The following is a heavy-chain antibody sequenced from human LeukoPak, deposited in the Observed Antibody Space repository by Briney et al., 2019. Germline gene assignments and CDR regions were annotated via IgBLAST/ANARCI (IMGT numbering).Heavy chain of an antibody. D-gene: IGHD4/OR15-4a*01. V-gene: IGHV3-21*01. J-gene: IGHJ4*02. CDR3: ARETEPLDYGDSTNLDY. Sequence: GGSLRLSCAASGFTFSSYSMNWVRQAPGKGLEWVAFIGSRTGNIYYADSVKGRFSISRDKAKDSVYLQMNSLRGDDTAVYYCARETEPLDYGDSTNLDYWGQGTLVTVSS. CDR2: IGSRTGNI. CDR1: GFTFSSYS.